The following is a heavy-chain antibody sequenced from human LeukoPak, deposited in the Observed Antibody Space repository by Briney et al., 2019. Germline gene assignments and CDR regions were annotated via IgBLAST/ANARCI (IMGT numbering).Heavy chain of an antibody. CDR2: ISGSGGST. J-gene: IGHJ4*02. D-gene: IGHD2-2*01. CDR1: GFTFSSYA. V-gene: IGHV3-23*01. Sequence: GGSLRLSXAASGFTFSSYAMSWVRQAPGKGLEWVSAISGSGGSTYYADSVKGRFTISRDNSKNTLYLQMNSLRAEDTAVYYCAKDERYCSSTSCKLSEFDYWGQRTLVTVSS. CDR3: AKDERYCSSTSCKLSEFDY.